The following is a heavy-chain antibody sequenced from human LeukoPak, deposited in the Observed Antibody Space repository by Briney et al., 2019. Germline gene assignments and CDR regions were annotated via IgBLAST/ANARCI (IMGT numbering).Heavy chain of an antibody. D-gene: IGHD2-15*01. V-gene: IGHV3-23*01. CDR2: ISGSGAST. J-gene: IGHJ4*02. CDR3: AKQLGYCSDGSCYFPY. CDR1: GFSLSTNA. Sequence: GGSLRLSCLTSGFSLSTNAMSWVRQAPGKGLEWVSGISGSGASTYYADSVKGRFTISRDDSRNSLYLQMNSLRAEDTAVYYCAKQLGYCSDGSCYFPYWGQGTLVTVSS.